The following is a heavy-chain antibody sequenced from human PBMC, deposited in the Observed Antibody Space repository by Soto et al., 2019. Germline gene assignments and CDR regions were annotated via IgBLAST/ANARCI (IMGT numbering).Heavy chain of an antibody. CDR2: INHSGST. Sequence: ASETLSLTCAAYGGSFSGYYWRWVRQAPGKGLEWIGEINHSGSTNYNPAHTSRVTISIATSKTQFSLKLSSVTAADTAVYYCARGRLCYDYVSGSYRFNYWGQGTLVTVSS. D-gene: IGHD3-16*02. CDR3: ARGRLCYDYVSGSYRFNY. J-gene: IGHJ4*02. V-gene: IGHV4-34*01. CDR1: GGSFSGYY.